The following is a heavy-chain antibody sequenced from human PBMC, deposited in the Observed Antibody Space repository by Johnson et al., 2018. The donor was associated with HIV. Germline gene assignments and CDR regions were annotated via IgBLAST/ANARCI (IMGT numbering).Heavy chain of an antibody. J-gene: IGHJ3*02. CDR3: ASDPDGTTGTTYPDAAFDI. V-gene: IGHV3-43D*03. CDR2: ISWDGNST. D-gene: IGHD1-1*01. Sequence: VQLVESGGVVVQPGGSLRLSCAVSGFTFDDYAMHWVRQPPGKGLEWVSLISWDGNSTYYADSVKGRFTISRDNSENSLYLQMNSMRAEDTALYYCASDPDGTTGTTYPDAAFDIWGQGTMVTVSS. CDR1: GFTFDDYA.